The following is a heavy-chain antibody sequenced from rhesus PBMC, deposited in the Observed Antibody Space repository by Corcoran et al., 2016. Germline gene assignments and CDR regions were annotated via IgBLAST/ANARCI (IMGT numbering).Heavy chain of an antibody. J-gene: IGHJ3*01. D-gene: IGHD6-25*01. V-gene: IGHV3S18*01. CDR1: GFSRSGSD. Sequence: EVQRVESGGGLAKQGGSVDSSCAACGFSRSGSDWVWVRQAPGKGLEWVSGISYTGGSTYYADSVKGRFTISRENAKNTLYLQMDSLRAEDTAVYYCARDLDGNAFDFWGQGLRVTVSS. CDR2: ISYTGGST. CDR3: ARDLDGNAFDF.